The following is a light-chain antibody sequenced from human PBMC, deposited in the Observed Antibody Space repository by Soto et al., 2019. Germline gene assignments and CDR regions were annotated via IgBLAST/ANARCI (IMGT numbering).Light chain of an antibody. CDR1: QNINNY. CDR3: QQSYSTTRT. Sequence: DIQMTQSPSSLSASVGDRVTITCQESQNINNYLNWYQQKPGKAPKVLIYAASSLQSGVRSRFSGSGSGTDFTLTISSLQSEDVATYYCQQSYSTTRTFGQGTKVDI. J-gene: IGKJ1*01. CDR2: AAS. V-gene: IGKV1-39*01.